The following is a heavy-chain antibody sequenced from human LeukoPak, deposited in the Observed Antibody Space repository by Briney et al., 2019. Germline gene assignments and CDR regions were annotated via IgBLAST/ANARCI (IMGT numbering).Heavy chain of an antibody. Sequence: GRSLRLSCEASGFPFNNYAIHWVRQAPGKGLEWVTFISYDGTNKNYADSVKGRFTISRDNSKNTLYLQMNSLRAEDTAVYYCASQYSSGWRWGQGTLVTVSS. CDR2: ISYDGTNK. CDR1: GFPFNNYA. J-gene: IGHJ4*02. V-gene: IGHV3-30*03. CDR3: ASQYSSGWR. D-gene: IGHD6-19*01.